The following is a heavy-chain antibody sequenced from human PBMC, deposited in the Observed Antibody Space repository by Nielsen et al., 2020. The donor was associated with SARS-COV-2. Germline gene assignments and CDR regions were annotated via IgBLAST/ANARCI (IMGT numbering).Heavy chain of an antibody. Sequence: GSLRLSCTVSGGSISSYYWSWIRQPPGKGLEWIGYISYSGTSNYNPSLESRVTISVDTSKNQISLNLSSVTAADTAVYYCARETTTRGYYYYYYMDVWGKGTTVTVSS. CDR1: GGSISSYY. V-gene: IGHV4-59*01. CDR2: ISYSGTS. D-gene: IGHD4-11*01. CDR3: ARETTTRGYYYYYYMDV. J-gene: IGHJ6*03.